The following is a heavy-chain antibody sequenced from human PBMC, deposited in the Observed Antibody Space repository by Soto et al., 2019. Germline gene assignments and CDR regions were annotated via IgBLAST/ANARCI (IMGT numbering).Heavy chain of an antibody. CDR1: GFTFSSYV. CDR3: ARDYALYGHTDY. J-gene: IGHJ4*02. CDR2: ISYDGSNK. V-gene: IGHV3-30-3*01. D-gene: IGHD3-16*01. Sequence: GGSLRLSCAASGFTFSSYVMHWVRQAPGKGLEWVAVISYDGSNKYYADSVKGRFTISRDNSKNTLYLQMNSLRVEDTAVYYCARDYALYGHTDYWGQGTLVTVSS.